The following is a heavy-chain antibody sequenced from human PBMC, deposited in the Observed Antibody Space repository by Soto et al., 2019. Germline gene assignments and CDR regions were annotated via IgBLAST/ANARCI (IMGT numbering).Heavy chain of an antibody. J-gene: IGHJ5*02. CDR3: ARAPEGGVDEFDP. CDR2: ISSSGSTI. Sequence: GGSLRLSCAASGLTFSAYYMTWIRQTPGKGLERVSYISSSGSTIYYVDSVKGRFTVSRDNAKNSLHLQTASLSSEDTAGYYCARAPEGGVDEFDPWGQGTLVTVAS. V-gene: IGHV3-11*04. D-gene: IGHD2-15*01. CDR1: GLTFSAYY.